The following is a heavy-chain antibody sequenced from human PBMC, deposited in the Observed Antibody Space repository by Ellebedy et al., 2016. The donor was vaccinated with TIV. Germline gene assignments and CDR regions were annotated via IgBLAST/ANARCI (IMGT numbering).Heavy chain of an antibody. CDR2: INHSGST. CDR1: GGSFSGYY. J-gene: IGHJ5*02. D-gene: IGHD1-26*01. CDR3: ARGWRVGATMRMYWFDP. Sequence: MPSETLSLTCAVYGGSFSGYYWSWIRQPPGKGLEWIGEINHSGSTNYNPSLKSRVTISLDTSKTQFSLKLSSVTAADTAVYYRARGWRVGATMRMYWFDPWGQGTLVTVSS. V-gene: IGHV4-34*01.